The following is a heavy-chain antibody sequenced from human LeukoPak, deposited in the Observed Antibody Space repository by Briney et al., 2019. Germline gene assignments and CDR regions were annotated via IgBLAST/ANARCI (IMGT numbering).Heavy chain of an antibody. CDR3: ARDCSSGWWGNYYYMDV. CDR2: ISSSSSYI. D-gene: IGHD6-19*01. CDR1: GFTVSNNY. V-gene: IGHV3-21*01. Sequence: TAGGSLRLSCAASGFTVSNNYMSWVRRAPGKGLEWVSSISSSSSYIYYADSVKGRFTISRDNAKNSLYLQMNSLRAEDTAVYYCARDCSSGWWGNYYYMDVWGKGTTVTVSS. J-gene: IGHJ6*03.